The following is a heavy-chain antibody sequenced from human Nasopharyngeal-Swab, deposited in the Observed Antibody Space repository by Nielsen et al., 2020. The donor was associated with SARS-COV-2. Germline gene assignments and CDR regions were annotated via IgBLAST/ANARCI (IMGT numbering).Heavy chain of an antibody. CDR3: ATGPSITLGGWFDP. CDR1: GYTLTELS. CDR2: FDPEDGET. Sequence: ASVKVSCKVSGYTLTELSMHRMRQAPGKGLEWMGGFDPEDGETIYAQKFQGRVTMTEDTSTDTAYMELSSLRSEDTAVYYCATGPSITLGGWFDPWGQGTLVTVSS. V-gene: IGHV1-24*01. D-gene: IGHD3-16*01. J-gene: IGHJ5*02.